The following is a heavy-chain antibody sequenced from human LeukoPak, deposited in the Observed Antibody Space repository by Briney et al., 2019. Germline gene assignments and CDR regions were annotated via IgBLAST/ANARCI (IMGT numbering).Heavy chain of an antibody. Sequence: ASVKVSCKASGYRFTSYYMHWVRQAPGQGLEWMGIINASGGSTTYAQKFQGRVTMTRDTSTSTVYMELSSLRSEDTAVYYCARETRSGYSSSRYFQHWSQGTLVTVSS. J-gene: IGHJ1*01. CDR3: ARETRSGYSSSRYFQH. CDR1: GYRFTSYY. D-gene: IGHD6-19*01. V-gene: IGHV1-46*01. CDR2: INASGGST.